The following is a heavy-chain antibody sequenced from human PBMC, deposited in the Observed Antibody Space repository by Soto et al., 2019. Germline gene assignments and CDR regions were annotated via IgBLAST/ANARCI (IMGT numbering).Heavy chain of an antibody. J-gene: IGHJ6*02. Sequence: PGGSLRLSCAASGFTVSSNYMSWVRQAPGKGLEWVSVIYSGGSTYYADSVKGRFTISRDNSKNTLYLQMNSLRAEDTAVYYCARIAARPSGGYYYYGMDVWGQRTTVTVSS. CDR2: IYSGGST. V-gene: IGHV3-53*01. D-gene: IGHD6-6*01. CDR3: ARIAARPSGGYYYYGMDV. CDR1: GFTVSSNY.